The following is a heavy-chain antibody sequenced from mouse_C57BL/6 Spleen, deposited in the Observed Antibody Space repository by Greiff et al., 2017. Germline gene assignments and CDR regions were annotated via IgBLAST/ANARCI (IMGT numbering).Heavy chain of an antibody. CDR2: INYDGSST. Sequence: EVQLVESEGGLVQPGSSMKLSCTASGFTFSDYYMAWVRQVPEKGLEWVANINYDGSSTYYLDSLKSRFIISGDNAKNILYLQMSSLKSEVTATYYCARDLRDYFDYWGQGTTLTVSS. V-gene: IGHV5-16*01. CDR1: GFTFSDYY. J-gene: IGHJ2*01. CDR3: ARDLRDYFDY.